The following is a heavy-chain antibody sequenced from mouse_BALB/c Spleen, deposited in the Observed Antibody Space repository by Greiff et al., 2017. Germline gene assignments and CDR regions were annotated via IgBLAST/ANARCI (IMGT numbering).Heavy chain of an antibody. Sequence: VQLQQSGAELAKPGASVKLSCTASGFNIKDTYMHWVKQRPEQGLEWIGRIDPANGNTKYDPKFQGKATITADTSSNTAYLQLSSLTSEDTAVYYCAYDYDSAWFAYWGQGTLVTVSA. D-gene: IGHD2-4*01. J-gene: IGHJ3*01. V-gene: IGHV14-3*02. CDR2: IDPANGNT. CDR1: GFNIKDTY. CDR3: AYDYDSAWFAY.